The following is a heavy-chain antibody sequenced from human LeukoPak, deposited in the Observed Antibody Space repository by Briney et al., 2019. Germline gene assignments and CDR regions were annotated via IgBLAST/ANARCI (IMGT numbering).Heavy chain of an antibody. Sequence: GGSLRLSCAASGFTFSSYAMSWVRQAPGKGLEWVSSISSSSSYIYYADSVKGRFTISRDNAKNSLYLQMNSLRAEDTAVYYCARDFFSGYYPSYFDYWGQGTLVTVSS. D-gene: IGHD3-22*01. CDR1: GFTFSSYA. J-gene: IGHJ4*02. CDR2: ISSSSSYI. V-gene: IGHV3-21*01. CDR3: ARDFFSGYYPSYFDY.